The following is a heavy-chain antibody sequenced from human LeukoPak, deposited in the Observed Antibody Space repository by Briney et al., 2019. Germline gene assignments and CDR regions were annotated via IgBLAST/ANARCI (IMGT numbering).Heavy chain of an antibody. D-gene: IGHD6-13*01. J-gene: IGHJ4*02. CDR1: GSTFTGYY. CDR3: ARSPREYSSSWYLPFDY. CDR2: INPNSGGT. Sequence: GASVKVSCKASGSTFTGYYMHWVRQAPGQGLEWMGWINPNSGGTNYAQKFQGRVTMTRDTSISTAYMELSRLRSDDTAVYYCARSPREYSSSWYLPFDYWGQGTLVTVSS. V-gene: IGHV1-2*02.